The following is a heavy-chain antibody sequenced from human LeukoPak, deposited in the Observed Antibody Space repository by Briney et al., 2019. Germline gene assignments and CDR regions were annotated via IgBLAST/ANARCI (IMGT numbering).Heavy chain of an antibody. D-gene: IGHD3-10*01. CDR1: GGSISSGGYY. V-gene: IGHV4-31*03. Sequence: PSETLSLTCTVSGGSISSGGYYWSWIRQRPGKGLEWIGYIYYSGSTYYNPSLKSRVTISVDTSKNQFSLKLSSVTAADTAVYYCARDSGSGPRGHDYWGQGTLVTVSS. CDR2: IYYSGST. J-gene: IGHJ4*02. CDR3: ARDSGSGPRGHDY.